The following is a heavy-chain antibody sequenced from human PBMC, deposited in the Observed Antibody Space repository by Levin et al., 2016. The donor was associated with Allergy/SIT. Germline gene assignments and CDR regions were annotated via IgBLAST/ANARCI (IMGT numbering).Heavy chain of an antibody. J-gene: IGHJ6*02. D-gene: IGHD1-26*01. CDR2: ISSNGGST. CDR1: GFTFSSYA. Sequence: GGSLRLSCSASGFTFSSYAMHWVRQAPGKGLEYVSAISSNGGSTYYADSVKGRFTISRDNSKNTLYLQMSSLRAEDTAVYYCKRGSSGSYLRYYYYGMDVWGQGTTVTVSS. V-gene: IGHV3-64D*06. CDR3: KRGSSGSYLRYYYYGMDV.